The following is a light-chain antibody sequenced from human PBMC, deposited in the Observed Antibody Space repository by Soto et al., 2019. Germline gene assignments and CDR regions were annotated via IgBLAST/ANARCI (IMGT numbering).Light chain of an antibody. J-gene: IGKJ3*01. CDR3: QQYNSYLFT. Sequence: DIQMTQSPSTLSASVGDRVTITCRASQSISSWLAWYQQKPGKAPKLLIYDASSLESGVPSRFSGSGSGTEFTLTISSLQPDDFATYYFQQYNSYLFTFGPGTQVDIK. V-gene: IGKV1-5*01. CDR2: DAS. CDR1: QSISSW.